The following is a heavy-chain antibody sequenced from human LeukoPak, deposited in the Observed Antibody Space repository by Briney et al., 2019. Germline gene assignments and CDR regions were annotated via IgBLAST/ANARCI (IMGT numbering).Heavy chain of an antibody. CDR1: GGSFSGYY. V-gene: IGHV4-34*01. Sequence: KSSETLSLTCAVYGGSFSGYYWSWIRQPPGKGLEWIGEINHSGSTNYNPSLQSRVTISADTSKNQLSLNLRSVIAADTAVYYCTRGLRLGYCSGGSCYYWFDPWGQGTRVTVSS. CDR3: TRGLRLGYCSGGSCYYWFDP. CDR2: INHSGST. D-gene: IGHD2-15*01. J-gene: IGHJ5*02.